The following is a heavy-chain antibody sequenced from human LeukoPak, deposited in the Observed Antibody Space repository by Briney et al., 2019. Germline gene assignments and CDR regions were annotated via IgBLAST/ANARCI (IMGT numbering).Heavy chain of an antibody. CDR1: GFTFSSYA. V-gene: IGHV3-30*18. CDR2: ISYDGSNK. D-gene: IGHD3-10*01. J-gene: IGHJ4*02. Sequence: SGGSLRLSCAASGFTFSSYAMHWVRQAPGKGLEWVAVISYDGSNKYYADSVKGRFTISRDNSKNTLYLQMNSLRAEDTALYHCAKVGSEVRGVIAYYFDYWGQGTLVTVSS. CDR3: AKVGSEVRGVIAYYFDY.